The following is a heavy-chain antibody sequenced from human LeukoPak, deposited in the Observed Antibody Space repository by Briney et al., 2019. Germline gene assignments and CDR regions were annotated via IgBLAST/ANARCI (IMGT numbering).Heavy chain of an antibody. CDR3: ARDEGSAYPFDY. D-gene: IGHD3-22*01. J-gene: IGHJ4*02. CDR2: IYCSGST. Sequence: SETPSLTCTVSGGSISSSSYYWGWIRQPPGKGLEWIGSIYCSGSTYYNPSLKSRVTISVDTSKNQFSLKVSSVTAADTAVYYCARDEGSAYPFDYWGQGTLVTVSS. CDR1: GGSISSSSYY. V-gene: IGHV4-39*07.